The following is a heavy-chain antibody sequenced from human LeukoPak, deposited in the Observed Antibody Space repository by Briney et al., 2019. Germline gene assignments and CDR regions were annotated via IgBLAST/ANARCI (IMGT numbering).Heavy chain of an antibody. V-gene: IGHV1-8*01. CDR1: GYTFTIYD. CDR3: ARGESSGWYKVSYYYYGMDV. D-gene: IGHD6-19*01. J-gene: IGHJ6*02. Sequence: ASVKVSFKASGYTFTIYDINWVRQATGQGLEWMGWMNPNSGNTGYAQKFQGRVTMTRNTSISTAYMELSSLRSEDTAVYYCARGESSGWYKVSYYYYGMDVWGQGTTVTVSS. CDR2: MNPNSGNT.